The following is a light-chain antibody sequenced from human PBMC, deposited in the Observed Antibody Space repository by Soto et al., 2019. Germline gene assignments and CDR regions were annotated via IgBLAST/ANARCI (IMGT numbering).Light chain of an antibody. CDR1: QSVSSY. V-gene: IGKV3-20*01. CDR2: DAF. J-gene: IGKJ5*01. CDR3: QQYGDSPRT. Sequence: EIVMTQSPATLSVSPGERATLSCRASQSVSSYLAWYQQKPGQAPRLLIHDAFMRATGIPDRFSGSGSGTDFTLTIARLEPEDFAVYYCQQYGDSPRTFGQGTRLEIK.